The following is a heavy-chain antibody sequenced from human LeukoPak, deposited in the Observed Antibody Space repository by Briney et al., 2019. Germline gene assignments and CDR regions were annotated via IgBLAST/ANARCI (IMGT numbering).Heavy chain of an antibody. CDR2: IYSGGST. V-gene: IGHV3-53*01. D-gene: IGHD3-22*01. J-gene: IGHJ3*02. CDR1: GFTVSSNY. Sequence: GGSLRLSCAASGFTVSSNYMSWVRQAPGKGLEWVSVIYSGGSTYYADSVKGRFTISRDNSKNTLYLQMNSLRAEDTAVYYCARSDSSRAFDIWGQGTMVTVSS. CDR3: ARSDSSRAFDI.